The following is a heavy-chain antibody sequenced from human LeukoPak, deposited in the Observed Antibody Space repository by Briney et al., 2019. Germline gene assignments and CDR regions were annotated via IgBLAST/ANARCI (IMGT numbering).Heavy chain of an antibody. Sequence: GGSLRPSCAASGFTFSDNYMTWVRQAPGKGLEWLSYISGNGGVIQYADSVKGRFTISRDNAKNLLYLQMDSLRVEDTAIYYCARDPRTVRIWGQGTLVTVSS. J-gene: IGHJ4*02. V-gene: IGHV3-11*04. CDR1: GFTFSDNY. D-gene: IGHD1-1*01. CDR3: ARDPRTVRI. CDR2: ISGNGGVI.